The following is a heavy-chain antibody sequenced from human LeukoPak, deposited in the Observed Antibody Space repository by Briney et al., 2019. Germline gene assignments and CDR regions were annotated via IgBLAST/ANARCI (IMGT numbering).Heavy chain of an antibody. J-gene: IGHJ5*02. CDR1: GGSISSGDYY. V-gene: IGHV4-39*07. Sequence: PSETLSLTCTVSGGSISSGDYYWSWIRQPPGKGLEWIGSIYYSGSTYYNPSLKSRVTISVDTSKNQFSLKLSSVTAADTAVYYCARTVTTGNWFDPWGQGTLVTVSS. CDR3: ARTVTTGNWFDP. D-gene: IGHD4-17*01. CDR2: IYYSGST.